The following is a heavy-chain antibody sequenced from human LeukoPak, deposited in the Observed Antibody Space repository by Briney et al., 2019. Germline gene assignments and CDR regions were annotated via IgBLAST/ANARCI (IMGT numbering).Heavy chain of an antibody. CDR2: INHSGST. V-gene: IGHV4-34*01. Sequence: SETLSLTCAAYGGSFSGYYWSWIRQPPGKGLEWIGEINHSGSTNYNPSLKSRVTISVDTSKNQFSLKLSSVTAADTAVYYCARGNGGSGRIYYYGMDVWGKGTTVTVSS. D-gene: IGHD3-10*01. J-gene: IGHJ6*04. CDR1: GGSFSGYY. CDR3: ARGNGGSGRIYYYGMDV.